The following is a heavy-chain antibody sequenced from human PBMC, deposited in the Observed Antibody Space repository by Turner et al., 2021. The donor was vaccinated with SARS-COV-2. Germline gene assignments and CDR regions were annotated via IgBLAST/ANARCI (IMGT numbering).Heavy chain of an antibody. CDR2: SSSRSSYI. D-gene: IGHD3-22*01. CDR1: SFPFSSYS. V-gene: IGHV3-21*01. CDR3: ARWNYYESRGYYPQAFDI. J-gene: IGHJ3*02. Sequence: EVPLVESGGGLFTPGGSLRLSCAASSFPFSSYSMNLVRQAPGKGLEGDAASSSRSSYIYYADTVKGRFTITRDNDKNTLYLKRNSLRAEETAVYNCARWNYYESRGYYPQAFDIWGQGTMVTVSS.